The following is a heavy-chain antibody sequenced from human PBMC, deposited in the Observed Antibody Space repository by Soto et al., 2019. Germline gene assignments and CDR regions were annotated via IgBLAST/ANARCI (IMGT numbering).Heavy chain of an antibody. CDR2: ITNDGNNE. J-gene: IGHJ4*02. V-gene: IGHV3-30*03. Sequence: GGSLRLSCAASGFVFSDYGMHWVRQAPGKGLEWVALITNDGNNEYYRESVKGRFSISRGRSTNTVDLLMNSLRPEDTGVYYCARTGGDDGYNEYFFDYWGQGTLVTVSS. CDR3: ARTGGDDGYNEYFFDY. D-gene: IGHD5-12*01. CDR1: GFVFSDYG.